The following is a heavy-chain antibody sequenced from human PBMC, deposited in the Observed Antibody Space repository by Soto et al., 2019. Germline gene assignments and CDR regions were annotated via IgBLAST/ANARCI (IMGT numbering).Heavy chain of an antibody. V-gene: IGHV3-53*04. CDR2: IYSGGST. D-gene: IGHD3-10*01. CDR1: GFTVSSNY. Sequence: GGSLRLSCAASGFTVSSNYMSWVRQAPGKGLEWVSVIYSGGSTYYAGSVKGRFTISRHNSKNTRYLQINSLRTEDRAVYYSARGGVPESFDIWGQGTMVTVSS. J-gene: IGHJ3*02. CDR3: ARGGVPESFDI.